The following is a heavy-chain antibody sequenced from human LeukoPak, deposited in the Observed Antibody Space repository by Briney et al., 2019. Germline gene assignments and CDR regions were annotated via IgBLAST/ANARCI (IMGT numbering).Heavy chain of an antibody. V-gene: IGHV3-21*01. J-gene: IGHJ6*02. CDR3: TSDQSGGYSYGSDHYYGMDV. CDR2: ISVRSRYI. D-gene: IGHD5-18*01. CDR1: GSTFSSYS. Sequence: RGSLRLSCAASGSTFSSYSVNCVRQAPGKGLEWVSSISVRSRYIYYADSVKGRFTISRDNAKNSLYLQMNSLRAEDTAVYFCTSDQSGGYSYGSDHYYGMDVWGQGTTVTVSS.